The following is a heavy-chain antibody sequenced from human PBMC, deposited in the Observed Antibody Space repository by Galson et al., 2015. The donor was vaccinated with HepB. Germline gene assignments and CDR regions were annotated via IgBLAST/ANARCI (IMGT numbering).Heavy chain of an antibody. J-gene: IGHJ6*02. V-gene: IGHV3-21*01. CDR2: ISSSSTYI. Sequence: SLRLSCAASGFTFSTYSMNWVRQAPGRGLEWVSSISSSSTYIFYADSVKGRSTFSRDNAKNSLYLQMNSLRAEDTAVYYCERVHFESYDIDFWGPGTTVTASS. CDR1: GFTFSTYS. CDR3: ERVHFESYDIDF. D-gene: IGHD2/OR15-2a*01.